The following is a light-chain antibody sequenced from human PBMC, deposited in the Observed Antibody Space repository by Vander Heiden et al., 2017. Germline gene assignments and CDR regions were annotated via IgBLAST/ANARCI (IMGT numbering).Light chain of an antibody. CDR1: QSNSSW. J-gene: IGKJ4*01. Sequence: DSQLTHSPSTLSASVGDRVTITCRASQSNSSWLAWYQQIPGQAPKLLIYSTSSLDSGVSSRFSGSGSGTEFTLTISRLQPDDFATYYCQQYNSYPLTFGEGTKVEIK. CDR3: QQYNSYPLT. V-gene: IGKV1-5*03. CDR2: STS.